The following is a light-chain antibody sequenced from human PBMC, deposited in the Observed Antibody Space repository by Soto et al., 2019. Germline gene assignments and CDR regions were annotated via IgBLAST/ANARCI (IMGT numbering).Light chain of an antibody. CDR2: AAS. V-gene: IGKV1-12*01. CDR3: KKANTFPPT. J-gene: IGKJ4*01. CDR1: QGISSW. Sequence: DIQMTQSPSSVSASVGDRVTITCRASQGISSWLAWYQQKPGKAPKLLIYAASSLQRGVPSRFSGMGSGTDFPLTISGRQLENLSTNTLKKANTFPPTLGGGTKLEIK.